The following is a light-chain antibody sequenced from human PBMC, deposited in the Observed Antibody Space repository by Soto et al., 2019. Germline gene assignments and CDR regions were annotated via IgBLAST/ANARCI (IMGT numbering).Light chain of an antibody. V-gene: IGLV2-14*03. CDR1: SSDVGGYNF. CDR3: SSYTSSSTFV. CDR2: HVT. J-gene: IGLJ1*01. Sequence: QSVLTQPASVSGSPGQSITISCSGTSSDVGGYNFVSWYQQHPGKAPILMTYHVTDWPSGVSSRFSASKSGNTASLTISGLQAEDEADYYCSSYTSSSTFVFGTGTKLTVL.